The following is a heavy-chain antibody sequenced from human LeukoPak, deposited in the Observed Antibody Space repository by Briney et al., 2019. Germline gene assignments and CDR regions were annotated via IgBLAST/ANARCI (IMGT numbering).Heavy chain of an antibody. CDR3: ARGPTYYYGSGSYGNYYYYYYMDV. D-gene: IGHD3-10*01. J-gene: IGHJ6*03. Sequence: AETLSLTCAVYGGSFSGYYWSWIRQPPGKGLEWIGEINRSGSTNYNPSLKSRVTISVDTSKNQFSLKLSSVTAADTAVYYCARGPTYYYGSGSYGNYYYYYYMDVWGKGTTVTVSS. V-gene: IGHV4-34*01. CDR2: INRSGST. CDR1: GGSFSGYY.